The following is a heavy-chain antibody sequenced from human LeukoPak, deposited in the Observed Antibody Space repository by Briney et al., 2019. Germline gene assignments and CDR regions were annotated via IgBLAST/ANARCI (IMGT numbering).Heavy chain of an antibody. CDR1: GGSISSYY. Sequence: PSETLSLTCTVSGGSISSYYWSWIRQPPGKGLEWIGYIYYSGSTNYNPSLKSRVTISVDTSKNQFSLKLSSVTAADTAVYYCARLSSSWRSGYWGQGTLVTVSS. J-gene: IGHJ4*02. CDR3: ARLSSSWRSGY. D-gene: IGHD6-13*01. CDR2: IYYSGST. V-gene: IGHV4-59*12.